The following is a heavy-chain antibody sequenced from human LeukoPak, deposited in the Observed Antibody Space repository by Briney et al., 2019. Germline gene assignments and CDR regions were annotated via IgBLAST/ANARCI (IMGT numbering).Heavy chain of an antibody. Sequence: SGTLSLTCTVSGGSISSSSYYWGWIRQPPGKGLEWIGSIYYSGSTYYNPSLKSRVTISVDTSKNQFSLKLSSVTAADTAVYYCARGIAARHFDYWGQGTLVTVSS. CDR1: GGSISSSSYY. J-gene: IGHJ4*02. V-gene: IGHV4-39*01. CDR3: ARGIAARHFDY. CDR2: IYYSGST. D-gene: IGHD6-6*01.